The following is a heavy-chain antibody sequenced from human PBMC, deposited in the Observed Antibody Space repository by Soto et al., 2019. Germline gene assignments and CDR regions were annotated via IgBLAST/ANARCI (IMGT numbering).Heavy chain of an antibody. Sequence: SETLSLTSTVSGGSISSYYWSWIRQPPGKGLEWIGYIYYSGSTNYNPSLRSRVTISVDTSKNQFSLKLSSVTAADTAVYYCARVYSSSPLPWFDPWGQGTLVTVS. CDR1: GGSISSYY. CDR2: IYYSGST. CDR3: ARVYSSSPLPWFDP. J-gene: IGHJ5*02. D-gene: IGHD6-13*01. V-gene: IGHV4-59*01.